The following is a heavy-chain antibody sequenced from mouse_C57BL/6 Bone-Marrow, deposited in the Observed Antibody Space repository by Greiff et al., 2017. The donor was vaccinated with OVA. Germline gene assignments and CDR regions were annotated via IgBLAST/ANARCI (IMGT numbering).Heavy chain of an antibody. D-gene: IGHD1-1*01. CDR3: ARLGLLPV. V-gene: IGHV1-69*01. J-gene: IGHJ1*03. CDR1: GYTFTSYW. CDR2: IDPSDSYT. Sequence: QVQLQQPGAELVMPGASVKLSCKASGYTFTSYWMHWVKQRPGQGLEWIGEIDPSDSYTNYNQKFKGKSTLTVDKSSSTAYMQLSSLTSEDSAVYYCARLGLLPVWGTGTTVTVSS.